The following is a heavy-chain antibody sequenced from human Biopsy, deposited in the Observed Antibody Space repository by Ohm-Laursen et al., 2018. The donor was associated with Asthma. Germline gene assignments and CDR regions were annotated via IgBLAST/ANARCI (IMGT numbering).Heavy chain of an antibody. CDR2: ISVYNGNT. D-gene: IGHD3-10*01. Sequence: EASVKVSCKTSGYTFNSAGITWVRQAPGQGLEWMGWISVYNGNTKVAQKLQDRVTMITGTSTSTACMELRSLRSDDTAVYFCARAVDYSHYYGIDVWGQGTTVTVS. V-gene: IGHV1-18*01. CDR1: GYTFNSAG. J-gene: IGHJ6*02. CDR3: ARAVDYSHYYGIDV.